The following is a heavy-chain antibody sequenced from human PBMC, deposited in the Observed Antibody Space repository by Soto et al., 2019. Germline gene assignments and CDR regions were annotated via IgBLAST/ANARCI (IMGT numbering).Heavy chain of an antibody. CDR2: INHSGNT. J-gene: IGHJ5*02. CDR1: GGSFSGYY. V-gene: IGHV4-34*01. Sequence: SETLSLTCAVYGGSFSGYYWNWIRQTPGGGLEWIGEINHSGNTNYKASLKSRVTMSADTSKNQFSLKMRSVTAADTAVYYCVRRHYYDNSGSSPNWFDTWGQGTLVTVSS. D-gene: IGHD3-22*01. CDR3: VRRHYYDNSGSSPNWFDT.